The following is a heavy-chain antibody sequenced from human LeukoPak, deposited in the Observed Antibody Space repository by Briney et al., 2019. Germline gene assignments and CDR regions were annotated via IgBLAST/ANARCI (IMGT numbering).Heavy chain of an antibody. V-gene: IGHV4-34*01. D-gene: IGHD2-2*01. J-gene: IGHJ5*02. CDR3: ARRRYCSSTSCPRWFDP. CDR1: GGSFSGYC. CDR2: INHSGST. Sequence: SETLSLTCAVYGGSFSGYCWSWIRQPPGKGLEWIGEINHSGSTNYNPSLKSRVTISVDTSKNQFSLKLSSVTAADTAVYYCARRRYCSSTSCPRWFDPWGQGTLVTVSS.